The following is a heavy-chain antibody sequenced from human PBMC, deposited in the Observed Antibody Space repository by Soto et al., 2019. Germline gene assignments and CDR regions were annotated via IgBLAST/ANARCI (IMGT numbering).Heavy chain of an antibody. CDR1: GYTFSNYG. J-gene: IGHJ1*01. CDR2: NSAYNGKT. D-gene: IGHD2-21*02. Sequence: QVQLVQSGAAVKKPGASVKVSCKASGYTFSNYGISWVRQAPGQGLEWMGGNSAYNGKTYDAERLQGRVTMTTDTSTSTAYMELRSLRSDDTAVYYGAREANCGSDCYSPAEYSQHWGQGTLVTVSS. V-gene: IGHV1-18*04. CDR3: AREANCGSDCYSPAEYSQH.